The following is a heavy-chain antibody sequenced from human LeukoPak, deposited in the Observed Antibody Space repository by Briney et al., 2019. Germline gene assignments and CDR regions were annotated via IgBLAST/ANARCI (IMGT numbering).Heavy chain of an antibody. CDR2: IYHRGNT. J-gene: IGHJ3*02. V-gene: IGHV4-4*02. D-gene: IGHD3-10*01. CDR1: GGSISSSNW. CDR3: ARGVPDYNVEI. Sequence: SETLSLTCAVSGGSISSSNWWNWVRQTPGKGLEWIGEIYHRGNTHYNPSLESRVAISLDMSKNQFYLTLTSMTAADAAVYYCARGVPDYNVEIWGQGTMVTVSS.